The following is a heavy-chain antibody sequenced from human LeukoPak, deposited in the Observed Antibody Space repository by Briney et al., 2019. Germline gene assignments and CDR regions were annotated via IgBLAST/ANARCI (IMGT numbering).Heavy chain of an antibody. J-gene: IGHJ5*02. Sequence: SETLSLTCAVYGGSFSGYYWSWIRQPPGKGLEWIGEINHSGSTNYNPSLKSRVTISVDTSKNQFSLKLSSVTAADTAVYFCASGSANWFDPWGQGTLVTVSS. CDR1: GGSFSGYY. CDR3: ASGSANWFDP. V-gene: IGHV4-34*01. CDR2: INHSGST.